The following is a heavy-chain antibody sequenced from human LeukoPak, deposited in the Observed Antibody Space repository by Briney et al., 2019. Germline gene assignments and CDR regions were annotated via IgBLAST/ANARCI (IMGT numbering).Heavy chain of an antibody. CDR1: GGSINSGGYY. CDR2: IYHTGST. V-gene: IGHV4-30-2*01. J-gene: IGHJ4*02. Sequence: SETLSLTCSVSGGSINSGGYYWSWIRQRPGKGLEWIGYIYHTGSTFYNPSLKSRVTISVDKSKNQFSLKLRSVTAADTAVYYCARDWGYSYNYFDYWGQGTLVTVSS. CDR3: ARDWGYSYNYFDY. D-gene: IGHD5-18*01.